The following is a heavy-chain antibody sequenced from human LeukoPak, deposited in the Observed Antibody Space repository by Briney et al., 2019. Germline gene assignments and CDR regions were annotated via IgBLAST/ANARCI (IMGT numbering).Heavy chain of an antibody. D-gene: IGHD1-1*01. V-gene: IGHV3-23*01. CDR1: GFSFSTYA. CDR2: ITGTGSTT. Sequence: GGSLRLSCSASGFSFSTYAMSWVRQAPGKGLNGVSRITGTGSTTQYAESVKGRFTISRDNSRNTLYLQMNSLRVEDTAVYYCARQPNWNDLGRFDPWSQGTLVTVSS. J-gene: IGHJ5*02. CDR3: ARQPNWNDLGRFDP.